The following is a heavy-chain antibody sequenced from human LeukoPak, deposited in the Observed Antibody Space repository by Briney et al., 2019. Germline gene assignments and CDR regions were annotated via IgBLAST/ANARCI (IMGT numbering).Heavy chain of an antibody. D-gene: IGHD6-13*01. Sequence: ETLSLTCPVSGGSISSYYWSWIRPPPGKGLEWIGYIYHSGSSNYNPSLKSRVTISVDTSKKQFSLKLSSVTAADTAVYYCARASMGYSSSWYFDYWGQGTLVTVSS. CDR3: ARASMGYSSSWYFDY. CDR2: IYHSGSS. J-gene: IGHJ4*02. CDR1: GGSISSYY. V-gene: IGHV4-59*01.